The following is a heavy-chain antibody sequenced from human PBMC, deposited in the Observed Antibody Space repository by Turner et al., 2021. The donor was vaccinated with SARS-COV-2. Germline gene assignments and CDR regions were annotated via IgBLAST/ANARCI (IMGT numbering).Heavy chain of an antibody. Sequence: QVQLVQSGAEVKKPGSSVKVSCTASGATFSSYALSWVRQAPGQGLEWMGGIIPIFGTANYAQKFQGRVTITADESTSTAYMELSSLRSEDTAVYYCARGEVGYCSGGRCYSGSYWGQGTLVTVSS. CDR1: GATFSSYA. D-gene: IGHD2-15*01. V-gene: IGHV1-69*01. CDR2: IIPIFGTA. CDR3: ARGEVGYCSGGRCYSGSY. J-gene: IGHJ4*02.